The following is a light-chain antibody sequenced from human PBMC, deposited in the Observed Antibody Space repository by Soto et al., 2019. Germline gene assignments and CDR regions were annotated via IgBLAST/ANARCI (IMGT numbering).Light chain of an antibody. J-gene: IGLJ2*01. CDR2: DVS. CDR3: SSYTSTSTLV. V-gene: IGLV2-14*01. Sequence: QSALTQPASVSGSPGQSITISCTGTSSDVGGFNYVSWYQQHPGKAPKLIIYDVSNRPSGASNRFSGSKSDNTASLTISGLQAEDEADYFCSSYTSTSTLVFGGGTKLTVL. CDR1: SSDVGGFNY.